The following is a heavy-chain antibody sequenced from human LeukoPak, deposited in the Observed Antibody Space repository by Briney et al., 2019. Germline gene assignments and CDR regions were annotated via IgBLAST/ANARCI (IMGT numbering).Heavy chain of an antibody. D-gene: IGHD6-19*01. CDR3: ARDRDSSGWFDY. J-gene: IGHJ4*02. Sequence: SETLSLTCTVSGGSISGYYWSWIRQPPGKGLECIGYIYYSGSANYNPSLKSRVTMSVDTSKNQFSLKLSSVTAADTAFYYCARDRDSSGWFDYWGQGTLVTVSS. CDR1: GGSISGYY. CDR2: IYYSGSA. V-gene: IGHV4-59*01.